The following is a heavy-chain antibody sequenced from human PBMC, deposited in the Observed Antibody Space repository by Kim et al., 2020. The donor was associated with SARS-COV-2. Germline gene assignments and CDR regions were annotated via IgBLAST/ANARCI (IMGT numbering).Heavy chain of an antibody. D-gene: IGHD6-19*01. J-gene: IGHJ4*02. CDR2: IDPSDSYT. V-gene: IGHV5-10-1*01. CDR3: ASGGGGYSSGWYGGFDY. Sequence: GESLKISCKGSGYSFTSYWISWVRQMPGKGLEWMGRIDPSDSYTNYSPSFQGHVTISADKSISTAYLQWSSLKASDTAMYYCASGGGGYSSGWYGGFDYWGQGTLVTVSS. CDR1: GYSFTSYW.